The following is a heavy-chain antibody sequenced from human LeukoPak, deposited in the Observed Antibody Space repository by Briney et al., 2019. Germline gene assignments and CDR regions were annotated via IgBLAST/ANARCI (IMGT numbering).Heavy chain of an antibody. Sequence: GGSLRLSCAASGFTFSSYAMSWVRQAPGKGLEWVSSISGSSTYISYADSVKGRFTISRDNSKNTLYLQMNSLRAEDTAVYYCARGGFMTTDPFDYWGQGTLVTVSS. CDR3: ARGGFMTTDPFDY. J-gene: IGHJ4*02. CDR1: GFTFSSYA. D-gene: IGHD4-17*01. CDR2: ISGSSTYI. V-gene: IGHV3-23*01.